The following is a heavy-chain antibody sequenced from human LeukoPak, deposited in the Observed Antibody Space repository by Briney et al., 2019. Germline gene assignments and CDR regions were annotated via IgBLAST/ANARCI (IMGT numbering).Heavy chain of an antibody. J-gene: IGHJ4*02. CDR2: INPNSGGT. CDR1: GYTFTGYY. CDR3: VRVDSVIYCSGGSCYGDY. V-gene: IGHV1-2*02. Sequence: ASVKVSCKASGYTFTGYYMHWVRQAPGQGLEWMGWINPNSGGTNYAQKFQGRVTMTRDTSISTAYMELSRLRSDDTAVYYCVRVDSVIYCSGGSCYGDYWGQGTLVTVSS. D-gene: IGHD2-15*01.